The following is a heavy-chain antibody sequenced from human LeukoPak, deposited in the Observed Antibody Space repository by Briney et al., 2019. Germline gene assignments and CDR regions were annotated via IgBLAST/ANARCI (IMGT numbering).Heavy chain of an antibody. J-gene: IGHJ4*02. CDR2: ISSNGGST. CDR1: GFTFSRYA. D-gene: IGHD5-18*01. V-gene: IGHV3-64D*09. Sequence: PGGSLRLSCSASGFTFSRYAMHWVRQAPGEGLEYVSAISSNGGSTYYGDSVKGRFTISRDNSKNTLYLQMSSLRAEDTAVYYCVKARGIQLWLPGDYWGQGTLVTVSS. CDR3: VKARGIQLWLPGDY.